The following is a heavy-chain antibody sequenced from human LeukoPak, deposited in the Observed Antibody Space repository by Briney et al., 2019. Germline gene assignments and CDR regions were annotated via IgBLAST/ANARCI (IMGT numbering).Heavy chain of an antibody. CDR3: ARDEGYSYGYATRRVY. Sequence: GGSLRLSCAASGFTFSSYSMNWVRQAPGKGLEWVSSISSSSSYIYYADSVKGRFTISRDNAKNSLYLQMNSLRAEDTAVYYCARDEGYSYGYATRRVYWGQGTPVTVSS. CDR2: ISSSSSYI. D-gene: IGHD5-18*01. J-gene: IGHJ4*02. CDR1: GFTFSSYS. V-gene: IGHV3-21*01.